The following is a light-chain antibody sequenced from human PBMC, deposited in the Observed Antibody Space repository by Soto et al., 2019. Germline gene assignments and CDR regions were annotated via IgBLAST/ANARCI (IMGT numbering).Light chain of an antibody. Sequence: DVQMAQSPSAMSASVGDRVTIACRASQDISRFVAWFQHKPGRAPERLIYETSNLQPGVPSRFSGSGSGTEFTLAISGLQPEDFATYYCLQHNTYPYTFGQGT. CDR3: LQHNTYPYT. CDR1: QDISRF. CDR2: ETS. J-gene: IGKJ2*01. V-gene: IGKV1-17*03.